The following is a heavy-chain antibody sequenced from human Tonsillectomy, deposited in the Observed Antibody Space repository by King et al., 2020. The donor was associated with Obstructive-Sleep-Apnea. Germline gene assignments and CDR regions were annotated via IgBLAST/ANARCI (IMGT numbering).Heavy chain of an antibody. CDR1: GFTFYSYD. V-gene: IGHV3-30*02. Sequence: VQLVESGGGVVQPGGSLRLSCAASGFTFYSYDIHWVRQAPGKGLEWVTFIQFDGSDTYYADSVKGRFTISRDNSKNTLHLQMHSLRPEDTAMYYCAKAGFAFDMWGQGTMVTVSS. J-gene: IGHJ3*02. CDR3: AKAGFAFDM. D-gene: IGHD3-10*01. CDR2: IQFDGSDT.